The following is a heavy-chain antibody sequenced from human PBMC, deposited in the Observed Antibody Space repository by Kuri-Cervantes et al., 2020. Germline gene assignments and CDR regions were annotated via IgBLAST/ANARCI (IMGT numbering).Heavy chain of an antibody. V-gene: IGHV4-34*01. CDR1: GGSFSGYY. D-gene: IGHD2-15*01. CDR3: ARLRGECSGGRCYRYYFDY. CDR2: INHSGST. J-gene: IGHJ4*02. Sequence: GSLRLSCAVYGGSFSGYYWSWIRQPPGKGLEWIGEINHSGSTYYNPSLKSRVTISVDTSKNQFSLKLSSVTAADTAVYYCARLRGECSGGRCYRYYFDYWGQGTLVTVSS.